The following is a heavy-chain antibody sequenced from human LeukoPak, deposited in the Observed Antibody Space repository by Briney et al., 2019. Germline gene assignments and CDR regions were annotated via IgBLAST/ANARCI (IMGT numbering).Heavy chain of an antibody. CDR2: ISSSSSTI. D-gene: IGHD5-24*01. CDR3: ARVEMATMKY. J-gene: IGHJ4*02. Sequence: GGSLRLSCAASGFTFSSYAMSWVRQAPGKGLEWVSYISSSSSTIYYADSVKGRFTISRDNAKNSLYLQMNSLRAEDTAVYYCARVEMATMKYWGQGTLVTVSS. CDR1: GFTFSSYA. V-gene: IGHV3-48*04.